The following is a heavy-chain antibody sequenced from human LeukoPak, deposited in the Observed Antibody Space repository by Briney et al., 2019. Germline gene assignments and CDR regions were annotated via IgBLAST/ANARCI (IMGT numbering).Heavy chain of an antibody. CDR3: ARGGAGTEDF. CDR1: GYPFTSYY. J-gene: IGHJ4*02. CDR2: INPASGTT. Sequence: GASVTVSCKASGYPFTSYYVHWVRQAPGQGIEWMGTINPASGTTDNAPKFQGRVTMTRDMSTSTVYMQLRSLRSEDTAVYFCARGGAGTEDFWGQGTLVTVSS. V-gene: IGHV1-46*01. D-gene: IGHD1-1*01.